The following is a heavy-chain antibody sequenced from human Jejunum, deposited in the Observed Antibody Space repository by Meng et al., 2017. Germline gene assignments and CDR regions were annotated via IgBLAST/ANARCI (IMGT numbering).Heavy chain of an antibody. J-gene: IGHJ4*02. V-gene: IGHV3-48*03. CDR3: ASGPRYAEVY. D-gene: IGHD3-16*01. Sequence: GGSLRLSCAVSGFTFSSFEMIWVRQAPGKGLEWVSFIGSSGSPIYYADSVKGRFSISRDNAKNSLYLQMNNLRAEDTAVYYCASGPRYAEVYWGQGTLVTVSS. CDR1: GFTFSSFE. CDR2: IGSSGSPI.